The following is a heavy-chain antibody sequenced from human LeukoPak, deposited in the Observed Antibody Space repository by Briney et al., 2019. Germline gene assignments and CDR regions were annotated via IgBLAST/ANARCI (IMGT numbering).Heavy chain of an antibody. CDR2: IKQDGSEK. CDR1: GFTLSTSW. D-gene: IGHD6-6*01. Sequence: GGSLRLSCAASGFTLSTSWMTWVRQAPGKGLEWVANIKQDGSEKFYVDSVKGRFTISRDNAKNSLDLQMNSLRVEDTAVYYCAGYSSSSLWSFQHWGQGTLVTVSS. V-gene: IGHV3-7*01. J-gene: IGHJ1*01. CDR3: AGYSSSSLWSFQH.